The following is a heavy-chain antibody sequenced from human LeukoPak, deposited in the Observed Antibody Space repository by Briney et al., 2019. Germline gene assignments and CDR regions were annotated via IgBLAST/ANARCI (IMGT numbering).Heavy chain of an antibody. D-gene: IGHD6-6*01. Sequence: GGSLRLSCAASGFTFSSYSMNWVRQAPGKGLEWVSSISSSSSYIYYADSVKGRFTISRDNAKNPLYLQMNSLRAEDTAVYYCARGRAGSSSRYYYMDVWGKGTTVTASS. CDR2: ISSSSSYI. CDR1: GFTFSSYS. J-gene: IGHJ6*03. V-gene: IGHV3-21*01. CDR3: ARGRAGSSSRYYYMDV.